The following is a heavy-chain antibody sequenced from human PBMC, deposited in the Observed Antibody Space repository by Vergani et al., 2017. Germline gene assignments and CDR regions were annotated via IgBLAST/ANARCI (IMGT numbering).Heavy chain of an antibody. J-gene: IGHJ6*02. V-gene: IGHV1-18*01. CDR2: ISAYNGNT. CDR1: GYTFTNYP. D-gene: IGHD3-22*01. Sequence: QVQLLQSGSELKKPGASVRISCEASGYTFTNYPLIWVRQAPGQGLEFMGWISAYNGNTNYAQKLQGRVTMTTDTSTSTAYMELRSLRSDDTAVYYCARGGKFYDSSGYYEDYYYYGMDVWGQGTTVTVSS. CDR3: ARGGKFYDSSGYYEDYYYYGMDV.